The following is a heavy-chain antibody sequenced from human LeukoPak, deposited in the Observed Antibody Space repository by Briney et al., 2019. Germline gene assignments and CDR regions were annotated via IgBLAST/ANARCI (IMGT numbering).Heavy chain of an antibody. Sequence: GGSLRLSCAASGFTFSSYAMSWVRQAPGKGLEWVSAISGSGGSTYYADSVRGRFTISRDNSKNTLYLQMNSLRAEDTAVYYCARWRTYDSSGYCFDYWGQGTLVTVSS. CDR2: ISGSGGST. J-gene: IGHJ4*02. D-gene: IGHD3-22*01. V-gene: IGHV3-23*01. CDR3: ARWRTYDSSGYCFDY. CDR1: GFTFSSYA.